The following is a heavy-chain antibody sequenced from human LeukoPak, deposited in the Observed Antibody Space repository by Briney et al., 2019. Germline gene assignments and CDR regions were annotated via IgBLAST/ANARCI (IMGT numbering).Heavy chain of an antibody. CDR2: IYYNENT. J-gene: IGHJ4*02. Sequence: SETLSLTCTVSGGSISSYYWSWIRQPPGKGLEWIGYIYYNENTNYNPSLKSRVTISVDTSKNQFSLKLSSVTAADTAVYYCARHLSGVGPVNYWGQGTLVTVSS. D-gene: IGHD1-26*01. CDR1: GGSISSYY. V-gene: IGHV4-59*08. CDR3: ARHLSGVGPVNY.